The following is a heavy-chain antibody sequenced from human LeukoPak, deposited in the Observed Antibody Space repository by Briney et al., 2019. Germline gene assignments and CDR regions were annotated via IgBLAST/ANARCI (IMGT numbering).Heavy chain of an antibody. J-gene: IGHJ3*02. CDR3: ARSTVTTFGAFDI. V-gene: IGHV5-51*01. CDR1: GYSFTSYW. CDR2: IYPGDSDT. D-gene: IGHD4-17*01. Sequence: GESLKISCKGSGYSFTSYWIGWVRQMPGKGLEWMGIIYPGDSDTRYSPSFQGQVTISADKSIGTAYLQWSSLKASDTAMYYCARSTVTTFGAFDIWGQGTMVTVSS.